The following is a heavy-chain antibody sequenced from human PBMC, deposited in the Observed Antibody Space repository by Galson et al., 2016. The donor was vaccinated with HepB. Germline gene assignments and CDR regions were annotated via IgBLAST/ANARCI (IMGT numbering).Heavy chain of an antibody. V-gene: IGHV5-10-1*01. Sequence: QSGAEVKKPGESLRISCEGSGYGFINYWIIWVRQMPGKGLEWMGTIDPRDSDTRYSPSFQGHVTISADKSISTAYLQWSSLKASDTAVYYCAGGHDVSGSLYRFDSWGQ. J-gene: IGHJ4*02. CDR3: AGGHDVSGSLYRFDS. CDR2: IDPRDSDT. D-gene: IGHD3-10*01. CDR1: GYGFINYW.